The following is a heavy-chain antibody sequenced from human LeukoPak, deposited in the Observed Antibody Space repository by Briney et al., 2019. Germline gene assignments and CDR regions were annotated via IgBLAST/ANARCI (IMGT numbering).Heavy chain of an antibody. CDR2: INTNTGNP. Sequence: EASVKVSCKASGYTFTSYAMNWVRQAPGQGLEWMGWINTNTGNPTYAQGFTGRFVFSLDASVSTAYLQISSLKAEDTAVYYCARGANWGYSDYWGQGTLVTVSS. CDR3: ARGANWGYSDY. J-gene: IGHJ4*02. CDR1: GYTFTSYA. D-gene: IGHD7-27*01. V-gene: IGHV7-4-1*02.